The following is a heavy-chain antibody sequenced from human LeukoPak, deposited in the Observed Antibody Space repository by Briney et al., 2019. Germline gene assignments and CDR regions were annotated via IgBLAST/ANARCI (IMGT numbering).Heavy chain of an antibody. J-gene: IGHJ5*02. CDR2: IYTSGST. D-gene: IGHD6-19*01. Sequence: SETLSLTCTVPGGSISSYYWSWIRQPAGKGLEWIGRIYTSGSTNYNPSLKSRVTMSVDTSKNQFSLKLSSVTAADTAVYYCARSRGIAVALWWFDPWGQGTLVTVSS. V-gene: IGHV4-4*07. CDR1: GGSISSYY. CDR3: ARSRGIAVALWWFDP.